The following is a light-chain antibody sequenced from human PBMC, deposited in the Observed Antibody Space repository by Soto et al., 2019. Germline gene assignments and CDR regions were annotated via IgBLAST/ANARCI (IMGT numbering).Light chain of an antibody. CDR2: GAS. CDR1: QSVSSY. V-gene: IGKV3-15*01. J-gene: IGKJ1*01. Sequence: IVLTQSPATLSLSPGERATLSCRASQSVSSYLVWYQQKSGQAPRLLIYGASTRATGIPARFSGSGSGTEFTLTISSLQSEDFAVYYCQQYNNWPRTFGQGTKVDIK. CDR3: QQYNNWPRT.